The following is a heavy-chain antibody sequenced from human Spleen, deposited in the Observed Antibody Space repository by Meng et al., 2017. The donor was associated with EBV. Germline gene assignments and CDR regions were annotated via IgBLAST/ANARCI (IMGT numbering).Heavy chain of an antibody. Sequence: QVQLVHSGAELKKPGASVKVSCKASGYTLTNYGISWVRQAPGQGLEWMGWITVYNGDTNYAQNLQGRVTMTTDTSTSTTYMELRSLRSDDTAVYYCAREAWFGADAGSYFDLWGQGTLVTVSS. CDR1: GYTLTNYG. J-gene: IGHJ4*02. V-gene: IGHV1-18*01. CDR2: ITVYNGDT. D-gene: IGHD3-10*01. CDR3: AREAWFGADAGSYFDL.